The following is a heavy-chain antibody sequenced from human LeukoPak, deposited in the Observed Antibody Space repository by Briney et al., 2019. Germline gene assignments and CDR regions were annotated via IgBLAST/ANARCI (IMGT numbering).Heavy chain of an antibody. CDR2: INPNSGGT. CDR3: ARRGRQFCGGGHCYRTTAFDI. D-gene: IGHD2-15*01. CDR1: GYTFTGYY. Sequence: ASVKVSCKASGYTFTGYYMHWVRQAPGQGLEWMGWINPNSGGTNYAQKFQGRVTMTRDTSKNQFSLKLSSVTAADTAVYYCARRGRQFCGGGHCYRTTAFDIWGQGTMVTVSS. V-gene: IGHV1-2*02. J-gene: IGHJ3*02.